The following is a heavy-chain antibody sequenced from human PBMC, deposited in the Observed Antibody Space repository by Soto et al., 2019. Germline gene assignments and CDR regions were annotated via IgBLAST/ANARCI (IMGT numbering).Heavy chain of an antibody. CDR3: ARDPQIFWFDP. D-gene: IGHD2-15*01. Sequence: PSEPLSLTYTVSGGTIGDSDWSWIRQPPGKGLEWIGYIYYSGSTNYNPSLKSRVTISVDTSKNQFSLKLSSVTAADTAVYYCARDPQIFWFDPWGQGTLVTVSS. J-gene: IGHJ5*02. CDR2: IYYSGST. CDR1: GGTIGDSD. V-gene: IGHV4-59*12.